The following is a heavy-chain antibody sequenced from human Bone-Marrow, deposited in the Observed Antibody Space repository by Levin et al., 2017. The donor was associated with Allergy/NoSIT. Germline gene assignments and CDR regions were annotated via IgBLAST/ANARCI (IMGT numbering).Heavy chain of an antibody. V-gene: IGHV3-7*01. Sequence: GGSLRLSCVASGFTFSTSWLSWVRQAPGKGLEWVANIKDDGGETYYVDSVKGRFTISRDNAKNSLYLQMNSLRAEDTAVYYCARDSFPSPVLVHSRFDSWGQGTLVAVSS. CDR3: ARDSFPSPVLVHSRFDS. J-gene: IGHJ4*02. CDR1: GFTFSTSW. CDR2: IKDDGGET. D-gene: IGHD2-2*01.